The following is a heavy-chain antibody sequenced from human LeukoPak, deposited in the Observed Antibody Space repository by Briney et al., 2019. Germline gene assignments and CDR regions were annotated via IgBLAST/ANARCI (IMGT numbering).Heavy chain of an antibody. J-gene: IGHJ4*02. CDR1: GFTFSNAW. CDR2: IKSKTDGGTT. D-gene: IGHD3-10*01. Sequence: GGSLRLSCAASGFTFSNAWMSWVRQAPGKGLEWVGRIKSKTDGGTTDYAAPVKGRFTISRDDSKNTLYLQMNSLKTEDTAVYYCTTHFRYYGSGSYYNVYYFDYWGQGTLVTVSS. CDR3: TTHFRYYGSGSYYNVYYFDY. V-gene: IGHV3-15*01.